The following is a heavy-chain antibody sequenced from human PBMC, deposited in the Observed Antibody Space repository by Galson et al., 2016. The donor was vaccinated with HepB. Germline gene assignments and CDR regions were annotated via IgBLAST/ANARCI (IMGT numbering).Heavy chain of an antibody. CDR3: AREDYGDNGYFDY. J-gene: IGHJ4*02. Sequence: SLRLSCAASGFTFSSYSMHWVRQAPGKGLEWVAVISYDGSNKYYADSVRGRFTISRDNSKNTLYLQMNSPRAEDTAVYYCAREDYGDNGYFDYWAQGTLVTVSS. D-gene: IGHD4-17*01. CDR1: GFTFSSYS. CDR2: ISYDGSNK. V-gene: IGHV3-30*04.